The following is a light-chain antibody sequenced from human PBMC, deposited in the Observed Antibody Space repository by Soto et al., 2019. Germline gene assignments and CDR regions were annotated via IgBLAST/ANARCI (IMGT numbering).Light chain of an antibody. J-gene: IGKJ5*01. CDR2: GAS. CDR3: QQYGNSPRIS. CDR1: QSVDSSF. Sequence: EIVLTQSPGTLSLSPGERATLYCRASQSVDSSFLAWYHQKAGQAPRLLIYGASSRATGIPDRFTGSGSGTDFPLTISRLEPEDFAVYYCQQYGNSPRISFGQGTRLEIK. V-gene: IGKV3-20*01.